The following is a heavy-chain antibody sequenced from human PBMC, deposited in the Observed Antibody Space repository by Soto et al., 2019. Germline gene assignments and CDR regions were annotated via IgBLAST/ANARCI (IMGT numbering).Heavy chain of an antibody. CDR2: ISGDGSST. V-gene: IGHV3-74*01. CDR1: GFTFSTYW. CDR3: ARGVAHRYGFGDP. J-gene: IGHJ5*02. D-gene: IGHD5-18*01. Sequence: EVQLVESGGGLVQPGGSLRLSCAASGFTFSTYWMHWVRQAPGKGLVWVSRISGDGSSTSYADSVKGRFTISRDNAKDTLYLQLNSLRAEDTAVYYCARGVAHRYGFGDPWGQGTPVTVSS.